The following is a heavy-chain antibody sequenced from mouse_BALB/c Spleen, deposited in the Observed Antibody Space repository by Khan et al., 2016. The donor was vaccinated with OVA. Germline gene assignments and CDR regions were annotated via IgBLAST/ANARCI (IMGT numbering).Heavy chain of an antibody. CDR3: ARSSGNYGFAY. CDR1: AYTFTDYG. CDR2: INTYTGEP. Sequence: QIQLVQSGPELKKPGETVKISCKASAYTFTDYGMNWVKPAPGKGLKWMGWINTYTGEPTYGDDFKGRFAFSLVTSASTAYLQIKNLKNEDTATYFCARSSGNYGFAYWGQGTLVTVSA. J-gene: IGHJ3*01. V-gene: IGHV9-3-1*01. D-gene: IGHD2-1*01.